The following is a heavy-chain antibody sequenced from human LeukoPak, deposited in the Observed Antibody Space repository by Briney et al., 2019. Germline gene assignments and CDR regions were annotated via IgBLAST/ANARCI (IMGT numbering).Heavy chain of an antibody. D-gene: IGHD3-10*01. CDR2: IYYSGST. CDR1: DASISSTSYY. CDR3: ARVAVHYYGSGVPMYYFDY. V-gene: IGHV4-39*06. Sequence: PSETLSLTCTVSDASISSTSYYWGWIRQPPGKGLEWIGSIYYSGSTSYNPSLKSRVTISVDTSKNQFPLKLSSVTAADTAVYYCARVAVHYYGSGVPMYYFDYWGQGTLVTVSS. J-gene: IGHJ4*02.